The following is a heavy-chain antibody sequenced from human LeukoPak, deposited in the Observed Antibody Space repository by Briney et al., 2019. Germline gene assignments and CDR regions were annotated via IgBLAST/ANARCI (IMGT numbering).Heavy chain of an antibody. CDR1: GYISTSYH. CDR2: INPNSGSA. Sequence: AASVKVSCKASGYISTSYHMHWLRQAPGQGIEWMGIINPNSGSASYAQEFQGRVTMTRDTSTSTVYMVLSSLRSQDTAVYYCARGLYSGWYVYWGQGTLVTVSS. CDR3: ARGLYSGWYVY. D-gene: IGHD6-19*01. V-gene: IGHV1-46*01. J-gene: IGHJ4*02.